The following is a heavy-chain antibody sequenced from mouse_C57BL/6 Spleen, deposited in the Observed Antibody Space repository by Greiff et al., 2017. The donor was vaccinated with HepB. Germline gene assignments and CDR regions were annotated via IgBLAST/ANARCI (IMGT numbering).Heavy chain of an antibody. CDR3: TSLIYYGNYEGYFDY. CDR2: ISSGGDYI. J-gene: IGHJ2*01. Sequence: EVHLVDSGEGLVKPGGSLKLSCAASGFTFSSYAMSWVRQTPEKRLEWVAYISSGGDYIYYADTVKGRFTISRDNARNTLYLQMSSLKSEDTAMYYCTSLIYYGNYEGYFDYWGQGTTLTVSS. V-gene: IGHV5-9-1*02. D-gene: IGHD2-1*01. CDR1: GFTFSSYA.